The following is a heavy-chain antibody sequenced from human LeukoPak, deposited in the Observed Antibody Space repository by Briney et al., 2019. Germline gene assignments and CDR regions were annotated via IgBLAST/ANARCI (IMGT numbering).Heavy chain of an antibody. D-gene: IGHD6-19*01. CDR1: GGTFSSYA. Sequence: ASVKVSCKASGGTFSSYAISWVRQAPGQGLEWMGGIIPIFGTANYAQKFQGRVTITADESTSTAYMELSSLRSEDTAVYYCAHLVSGWYGGVRMDYWGQRTLVTVSS. J-gene: IGHJ4*02. V-gene: IGHV1-69*13. CDR2: IIPIFGTA. CDR3: AHLVSGWYGGVRMDY.